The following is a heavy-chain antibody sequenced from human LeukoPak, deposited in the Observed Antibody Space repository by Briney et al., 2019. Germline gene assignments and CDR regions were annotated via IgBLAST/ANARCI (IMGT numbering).Heavy chain of an antibody. CDR2: IYTSGST. V-gene: IGHV4-61*02. CDR3: ARAGMVVTPNYYYYYYMDV. J-gene: IGHJ6*03. CDR1: GGSISSGSYY. D-gene: IGHD4-23*01. Sequence: PSETLSLTCTVSGGSISSGSYYWSWIRQPAGKGLEWIGRIYTSGSTNYNPSLKSRVTISVDTSKNQFSLKLSSVTAADTAVYYCARAGMVVTPNYYYYYYMDVWGKGTTVTVSS.